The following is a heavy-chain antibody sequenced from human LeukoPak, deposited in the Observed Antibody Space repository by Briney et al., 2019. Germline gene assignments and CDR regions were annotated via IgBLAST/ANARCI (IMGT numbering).Heavy chain of an antibody. CDR3: ATVGRVREWPRGEYYYYGMDV. D-gene: IGHD3-16*01. J-gene: IGHJ6*02. Sequence: ASVKVSCKASGYTFTSYGISWVRQAPGQGLEWMGWISAYNGNTNYAQKLQGRVTMTTDTSTSTAYMELRSLRSDDTAVYYCATVGRVREWPRGEYYYYGMDVWGQGTTVTVSS. CDR2: ISAYNGNT. CDR1: GYTFTSYG. V-gene: IGHV1-18*01.